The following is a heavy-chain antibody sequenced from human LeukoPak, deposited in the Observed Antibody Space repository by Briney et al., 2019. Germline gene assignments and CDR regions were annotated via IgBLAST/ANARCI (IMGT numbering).Heavy chain of an antibody. CDR2: ICYSGST. D-gene: IGHD6-6*01. J-gene: IGHJ3*01. Sequence: SETLSLTCTVSGGSISSYYWNWIRQPPGKGLEWIGYICYSGSTNYNPSLKSRVTTLVDTSKNQFSLRLSSVTAADTAVYYCAREYSSSSGRRAFDFWGQGTMVTVSS. CDR1: GGSISSYY. V-gene: IGHV4-59*08. CDR3: AREYSSSSGRRAFDF.